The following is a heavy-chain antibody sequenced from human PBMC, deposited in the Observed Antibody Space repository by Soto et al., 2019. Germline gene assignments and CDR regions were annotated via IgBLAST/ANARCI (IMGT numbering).Heavy chain of an antibody. Sequence: QVQLQESGPGLVKPSQTLSLTCTVSGGSISSGGYYWSWIRQHPGKGLGWIGYIYNSGSTNYNPSLQSGVTMAAHTYKNQSSLKLSTVTAADTAVYYCTRDPGPWGQGALVTVSS. CDR2: IYNSGST. CDR1: GGSISSGGYY. J-gene: IGHJ5*02. CDR3: TRDPGP. V-gene: IGHV4-31*03.